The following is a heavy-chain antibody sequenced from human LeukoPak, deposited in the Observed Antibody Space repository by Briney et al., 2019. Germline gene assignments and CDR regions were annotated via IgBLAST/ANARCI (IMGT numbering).Heavy chain of an antibody. V-gene: IGHV4-4*07. CDR2: IYTSGST. CDR1: GGSISSYY. J-gene: IGHJ4*02. D-gene: IGHD1-26*01. CDR3: ARGNSGSYREFDY. Sequence: SETLSLTCTVSGGSISSYYWSWVRQPAGKGLEWIGRIYTSGSTNYNAYLKSRVSMSVDTSKNQFSLKLSSVTAADTAVFYCARGNSGSYREFDYWGQGTLVTVSS.